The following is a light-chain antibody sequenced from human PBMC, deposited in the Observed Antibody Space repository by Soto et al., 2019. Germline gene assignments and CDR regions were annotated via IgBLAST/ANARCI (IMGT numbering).Light chain of an antibody. CDR1: SSDVGSFNS. CDR2: EVR. J-gene: IGLJ1*01. Sequence: QSALTQPASVSGSPGQSITISCTATSSDVGSFNSVSWYQQLPGKAPKLMIYEVRNRPSGVSNRFSGSKSGNTASLTISGLQAEDEADYYCSSYTSSSTYVFGTGTKLTVL. CDR3: SSYTSSSTYV. V-gene: IGLV2-14*01.